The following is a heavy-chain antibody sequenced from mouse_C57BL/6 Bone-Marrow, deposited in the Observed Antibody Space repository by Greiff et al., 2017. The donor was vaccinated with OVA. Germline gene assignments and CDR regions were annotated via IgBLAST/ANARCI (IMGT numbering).Heavy chain of an antibody. CDR2: IYPGDGDT. CDR3: ARDSSGGFAY. Sequence: VKVVESGAELVKPGASVKISCKASGYAFSSYWMNWVKQRPGKGLEWIGQIYPGDGDTNYNGKFKGKATLTADKSSSTAYMQLSSLTSEDSAVYFCARDSSGGFAYWGQGTLVTVSA. V-gene: IGHV1-80*01. J-gene: IGHJ3*01. D-gene: IGHD3-2*02. CDR1: GYAFSSYW.